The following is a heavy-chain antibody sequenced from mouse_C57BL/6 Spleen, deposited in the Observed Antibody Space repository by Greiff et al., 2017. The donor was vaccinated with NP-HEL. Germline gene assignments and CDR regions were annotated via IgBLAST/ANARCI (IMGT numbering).Heavy chain of an antibody. CDR2: ISYSGST. D-gene: IGHD1-1*02. V-gene: IGHV3-1*01. CDR1: GYSITSGYD. J-gene: IGHJ3*01. CDR3: ARDGREAWFAY. Sequence: DVKLQESGPGMVKPSQSLSLTCTVTGYSITSGYDWHWIRHFPGNKLEWMGYISYSGSTNYNPSLKSRISITHDTSKNHFFLKLNSVTTEDTATYYCARDGREAWFAYWGQGTLVTVSA.